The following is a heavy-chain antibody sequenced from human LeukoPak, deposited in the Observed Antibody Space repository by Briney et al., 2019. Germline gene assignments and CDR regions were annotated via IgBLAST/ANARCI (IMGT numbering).Heavy chain of an antibody. V-gene: IGHV3-48*03. CDR1: GFIFSSYE. Sequence: PGGSLRLSREASGFIFSSYEMNWVRQAPGKGLEWVSFISSSGRTMYYADSMKGRFTVSRDNAKNSVYLQMNSLRAEDTAVYYCARDLWYSGSRAPPRAFDIWGQGTMVTVSS. CDR2: ISSSGRTM. CDR3: ARDLWYSGSRAPPRAFDI. J-gene: IGHJ3*02. D-gene: IGHD1-26*01.